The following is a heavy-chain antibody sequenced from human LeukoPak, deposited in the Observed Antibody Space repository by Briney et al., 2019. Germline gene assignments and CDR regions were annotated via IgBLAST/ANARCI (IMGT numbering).Heavy chain of an antibody. CDR3: AREGVYYDILAAYYRPYYFDF. CDR2: INHGGST. CDR1: GGSFSGYY. D-gene: IGHD3-9*01. Sequence: PSETLSLTCAVYGGSFSGYYRSWIRQPPGKGLEWIGEINHGGSTNCNPSLKSRLTISVDTSKNQFSLKLSSVTAADTAVYYCAREGVYYDILAAYYRPYYFDFWGQGTLVTVYS. V-gene: IGHV4-34*01. J-gene: IGHJ4*02.